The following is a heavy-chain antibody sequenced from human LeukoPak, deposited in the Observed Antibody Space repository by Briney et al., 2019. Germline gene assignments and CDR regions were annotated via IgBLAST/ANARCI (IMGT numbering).Heavy chain of an antibody. D-gene: IGHD1-26*01. J-gene: IGHJ4*02. CDR1: GFTFSSYW. V-gene: IGHV3-23*01. CDR3: AKNSGSYFRRTTFDY. CDR2: ISGSGGST. Sequence: PGGSLRLSCAASGFTFSSYWMHWVRQAPGKGLVWVSAISGSGGSTYYADSVKGRFTISRDNSKNTLYLQMNSLRAEDTAVYYCAKNSGSYFRRTTFDYWGQGTLVTVSS.